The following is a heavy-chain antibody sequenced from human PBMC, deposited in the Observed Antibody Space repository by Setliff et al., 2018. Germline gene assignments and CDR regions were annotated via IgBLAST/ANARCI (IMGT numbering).Heavy chain of an antibody. D-gene: IGHD3-10*01. CDR2: IYSGGSI. CDR1: GFTVSTSY. V-gene: IGHV3-66*01. J-gene: IGHJ6*02. CDR3: ARDPPNVGYVTGRGYFYFGMAV. Sequence: QPGGSLRLSCAAPGFTVSTSYMSWVRQAPGKGLEWVSTIYSGGSIFYADSVRGRFTISREPSKDTLSLQMDSLRVEDTAVYYCARDPPNVGYVTGRGYFYFGMAVWGHGNTVTVSS.